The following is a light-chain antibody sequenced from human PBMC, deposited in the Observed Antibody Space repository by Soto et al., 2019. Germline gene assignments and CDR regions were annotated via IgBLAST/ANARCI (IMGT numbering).Light chain of an antibody. Sequence: EIVMTQSPGNLSVSPGEGATLSCWASQSIGRDVAWYQQRPGQAPRLLIYGASTRAPGIPARFSGSGSGTDFTLTISGLLSEDFALYFCQQYNNWPRTFGQGTNV. J-gene: IGKJ1*01. CDR3: QQYNNWPRT. CDR2: GAS. CDR1: QSIGRD. V-gene: IGKV3-15*01.